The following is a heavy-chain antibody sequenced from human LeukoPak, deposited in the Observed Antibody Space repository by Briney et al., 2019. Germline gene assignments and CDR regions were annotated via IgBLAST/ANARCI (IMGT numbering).Heavy chain of an antibody. CDR2: INHSGST. J-gene: IGHJ4*02. CDR1: GGSFSGYY. D-gene: IGHD4-17*01. V-gene: IGHV4-34*01. CDR3: ACVPSQSPAVIDY. Sequence: PSETLSLTCAVYGGSFSGYYWSWIRQPPGKGLEWIGEINHSGSTNYNPSLKSRVTISVDTSKNQFSLKLSSVTAADTAVYYCACVPSQSPAVIDYWGQGTLVTVSS.